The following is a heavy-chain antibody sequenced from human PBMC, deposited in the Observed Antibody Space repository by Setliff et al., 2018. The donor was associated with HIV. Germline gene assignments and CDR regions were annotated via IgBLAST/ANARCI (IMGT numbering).Heavy chain of an antibody. D-gene: IGHD2-15*01. CDR2: FDPEKGET. V-gene: IGHV1-24*01. CDR1: GYTLTKLS. Sequence: ASVKVSCKVSGYTLTKLSIHWVRQAPGKGLEWMGGFDPEKGETVYAQKLQGRVTMTDDTSTDTAYMELSSLRSEDTAVYFCARDSRDIVVVIAPEPEPYYYYGMDVWGEGTTVTVSS. J-gene: IGHJ6*04. CDR3: ARDSRDIVVVIAPEPEPYYYYGMDV.